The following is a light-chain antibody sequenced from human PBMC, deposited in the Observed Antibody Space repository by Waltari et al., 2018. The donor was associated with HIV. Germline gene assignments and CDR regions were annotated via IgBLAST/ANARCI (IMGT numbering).Light chain of an antibody. V-gene: IGLV1-44*01. Sequence: QSVLTQPPSASGTPGQRVTISCSGSPSTIGNNSVNWYQQFPGSAPKLLRYRNSQGPLGVPDRCSGSKSGSSASLAISGPQADDEAHYYCASWDDTLGVVFGGGTTLTVL. CDR2: RNS. CDR3: ASWDDTLGVV. CDR1: PSTIGNNS. J-gene: IGLJ2*01.